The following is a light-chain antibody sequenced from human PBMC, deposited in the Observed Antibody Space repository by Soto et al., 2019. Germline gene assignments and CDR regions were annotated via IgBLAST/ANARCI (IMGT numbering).Light chain of an antibody. CDR2: SAS. V-gene: IGKV3-20*01. CDR3: QQCGSSPET. Sequence: EIVLTQSPGTLSFSPGERATLSFRASQSLSSAFLAWYQQKPGQAPRLLIYSASSRATGVPDRFSGSGSGTDFTLTISRLEPEDFAVYYCQQCGSSPETFGQGTKVDIK. J-gene: IGKJ1*01. CDR1: QSLSSAF.